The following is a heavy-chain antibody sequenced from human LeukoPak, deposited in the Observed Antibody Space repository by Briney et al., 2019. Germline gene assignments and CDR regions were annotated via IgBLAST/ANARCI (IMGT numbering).Heavy chain of an antibody. Sequence: ASVKVSCKASGDTFTGYYIHCVRQAPGQGLEWMGWINSNSGGTRSVQKFQGRVTLTRDTSISTAYMELSTLTSDDTAVYYCARENCSGGRCYFALEIWGQGTMVTVSS. CDR1: GDTFTGYY. CDR2: INSNSGGT. CDR3: ARENCSGGRCYFALEI. D-gene: IGHD2-15*01. V-gene: IGHV1-2*02. J-gene: IGHJ3*02.